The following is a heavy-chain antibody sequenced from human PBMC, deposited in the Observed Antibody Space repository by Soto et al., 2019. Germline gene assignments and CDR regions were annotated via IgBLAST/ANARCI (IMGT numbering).Heavy chain of an antibody. V-gene: IGHV1-18*04. CDR2: ISAYNGNT. CDR1: GYNFTSYG. D-gene: IGHD3-3*01. Sequence: QVQLVQSGAEVKKPGASVKVSCNASGYNFTSYGISWVRQAPGQGLEWMGWISAYNGNTNYAQKLQGRVTMTTDTSTSTAYMELRSLRSDDTAVYYCARVATNLYYDFGDWFDPWGQGTLVTVSS. CDR3: ARVATNLYYDFGDWFDP. J-gene: IGHJ5*02.